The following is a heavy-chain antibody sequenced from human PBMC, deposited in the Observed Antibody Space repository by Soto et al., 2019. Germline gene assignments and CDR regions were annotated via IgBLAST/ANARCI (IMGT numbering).Heavy chain of an antibody. J-gene: IGHJ6*03. V-gene: IGHV1-18*01. CDR3: ARSGGNRYYYYMDV. D-gene: IGHD1-26*01. CDR2: ISAYNGNT. Sequence: ASVKVSCKASGYTFTSYGISWVRQALGQGLEWMGWISAYNGNTNYAQKLQGRVTMTTDTSTSTAYMELRSLRSDDTAVYYCARSGGNRYYYYMDVWGKGTTVTVSS. CDR1: GYTFTSYG.